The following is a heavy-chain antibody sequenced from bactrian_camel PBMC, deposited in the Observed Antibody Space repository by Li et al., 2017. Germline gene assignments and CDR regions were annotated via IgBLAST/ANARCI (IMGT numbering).Heavy chain of an antibody. CDR3: AADRDGVHDLVWWLPTLT. CDR2: VDSDGSI. V-gene: IGHV3S55*01. D-gene: IGHD7*01. J-gene: IGHJ4*01. Sequence: HVQLVESGGGSVQAGGSLRLSCVASGDTHMRYCLAWFRQAPGKEREGIAGVDSDGSISYADSVKGRFTLSRDNAKNTLYLQIHTLKPEDTAMYYCAADRDGVHDLVWWLPTLTGARGPRSPSP. CDR1: GDTHMRYC.